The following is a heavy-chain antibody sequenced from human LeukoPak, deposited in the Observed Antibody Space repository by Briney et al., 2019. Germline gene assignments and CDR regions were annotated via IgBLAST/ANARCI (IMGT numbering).Heavy chain of an antibody. J-gene: IGHJ4*02. V-gene: IGHV3-11*01. D-gene: IGHD1-26*01. CDR1: GFTFTDYY. CDR3: VRSKWELGY. CDR2: ISSSGTA. Sequence: GGSLRLSCAASGFTFTDYYMAWIRQAPGKGLEWVSYISSSGTAYHADSVKVRFTIYRDNDKSSVHLQMNTLRAEDTAVYYCVRSKWELGYWGQGTLVTVSS.